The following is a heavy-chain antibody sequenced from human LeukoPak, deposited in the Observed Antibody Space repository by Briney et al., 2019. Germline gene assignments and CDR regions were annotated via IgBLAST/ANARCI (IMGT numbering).Heavy chain of an antibody. Sequence: GGSLRLSCAASGFTLSSYWMSWVGQAPGKGLEGVANIKQDGSEKYYVDSVKGRFTISRDNAKNSLYLQMNSLRAEDTAVYYCARDQAPTYYYDFWSGYIDHWGQGTLVTVSS. CDR2: IKQDGSEK. CDR3: ARDQAPTYYYDFWSGYIDH. CDR1: GFTLSSYW. J-gene: IGHJ4*02. V-gene: IGHV3-7*01. D-gene: IGHD3-3*01.